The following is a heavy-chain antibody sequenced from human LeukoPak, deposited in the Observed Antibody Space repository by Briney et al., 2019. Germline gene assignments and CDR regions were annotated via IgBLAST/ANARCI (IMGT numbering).Heavy chain of an antibody. CDR1: GFTFSSYA. V-gene: IGHV3-23*01. CDR2: ISGSGGST. CDR3: AKDSRWRAAGYYGY. Sequence: GGSLRLSCAASGFTFSSYAMSWARQAPGKGLEWVSAISGSGGSTYYADSVKGRFTISRDNSKNTLYLQINSLRAEDTAVYYCAKDSRWRAAGYYGYWGQGTLVTVSS. D-gene: IGHD3-9*01. J-gene: IGHJ4*02.